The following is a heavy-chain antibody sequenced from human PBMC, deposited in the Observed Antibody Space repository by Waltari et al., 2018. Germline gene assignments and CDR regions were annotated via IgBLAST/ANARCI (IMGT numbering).Heavy chain of an antibody. V-gene: IGHV1-69*02. CDR3: ASTDSASSSSPY. CDR1: GGTFSSYT. J-gene: IGHJ4*02. Sequence: QVQLVQSGAEVKKPGSSVKVSCKASGGTFSSYTISWVRQAPGQGLEWMGRSSPILGIANYAQKFQGRVTITADKSTSTAYMELSSLRSEDTAVYYCASTDSASSSSPYWGQGTLVTVSS. D-gene: IGHD6-6*01. CDR2: SSPILGIA.